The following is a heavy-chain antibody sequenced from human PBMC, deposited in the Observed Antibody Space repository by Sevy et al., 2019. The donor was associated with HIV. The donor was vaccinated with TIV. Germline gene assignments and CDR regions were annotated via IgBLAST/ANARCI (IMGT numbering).Heavy chain of an antibody. D-gene: IGHD3-10*01. Sequence: GGSLRLSCVVSGLTSRTYWMHWVRRAPGKGLEWVASINPDGGESYYVASVKGQFTISRDNTKNSLNLQMTSLRAEDTAAYYCARGTYYYDSGFFYPFDYWGQGTLVTVSS. CDR2: INPDGGES. V-gene: IGHV3-7*01. J-gene: IGHJ4*02. CDR1: GLTSRTYW. CDR3: ARGTYYYDSGFFYPFDY.